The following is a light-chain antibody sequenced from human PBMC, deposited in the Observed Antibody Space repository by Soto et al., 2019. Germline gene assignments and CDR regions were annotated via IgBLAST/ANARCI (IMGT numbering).Light chain of an antibody. V-gene: IGLV1-40*01. J-gene: IGLJ2*01. CDR2: GNS. CDR1: SSNIGAGYD. Sequence: QSVLTQPPSVSGAPGQRVTISCTGSSSNIGAGYDVHWYQQLPGTAPKLLIYGNSNRPSGVPDRFSGSKSGTSASLAISGLQSEDEADYYCAACDDSLDVVFGGGTKLTVL. CDR3: AACDDSLDVV.